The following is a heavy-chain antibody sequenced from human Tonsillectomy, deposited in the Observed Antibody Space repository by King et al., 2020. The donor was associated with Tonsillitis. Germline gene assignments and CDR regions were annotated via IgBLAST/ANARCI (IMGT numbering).Heavy chain of an antibody. D-gene: IGHD5-12*01. CDR2: IYHSGST. J-gene: IGHJ4*02. Sequence: QLQESGSGLVKPSQTLSLTCAVSGGSISSGGYSWSWIWQPPGKGLEWIGYIYHSGSTYYNPSLKSRVTISVDRSKNQFSLKLSSVTAADTAVYYCARVSGDIVATIFDYWGQGTLVTVSS. CDR1: GGSISSGGYS. CDR3: ARVSGDIVATIFDY. V-gene: IGHV4-30-2*01.